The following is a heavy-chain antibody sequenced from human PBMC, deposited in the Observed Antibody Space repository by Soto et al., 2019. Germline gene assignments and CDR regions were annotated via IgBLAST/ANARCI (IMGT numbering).Heavy chain of an antibody. Sequence: EVHLLEFGGGLVQPGGSLRLSCSPSGFTFSSYAMNWVPQAPGKGLGWVLAITGSGGTRYYADSVKGRFTISRDNSKNSLYLQMSSLRAEDTAIYYCAKGPLGAVAGTERYFDSWGQGTLVTVSS. CDR3: AKGPLGAVAGTERYFDS. J-gene: IGHJ4*02. D-gene: IGHD6-19*01. V-gene: IGHV3-23*01. CDR2: ITGSGGTR. CDR1: GFTFSSYA.